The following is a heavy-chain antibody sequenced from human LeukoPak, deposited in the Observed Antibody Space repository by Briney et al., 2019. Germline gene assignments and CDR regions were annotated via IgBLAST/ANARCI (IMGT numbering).Heavy chain of an antibody. CDR2: IYHSGST. J-gene: IGHJ2*01. CDR3: ARVPRGSNWYFDL. CDR1: GGSISSGGYY. V-gene: IGHV4-30-2*05. D-gene: IGHD5-24*01. Sequence: SQTLSLTCTVSGGSISSGGYYWSWIRQPPGKGLEWIGYIYHSGSTYYNPSLKSRVTISVDTSKNQFSLKLTSVTAADTAVYYCARVPRGSNWYFDLWGRGTLVTVSS.